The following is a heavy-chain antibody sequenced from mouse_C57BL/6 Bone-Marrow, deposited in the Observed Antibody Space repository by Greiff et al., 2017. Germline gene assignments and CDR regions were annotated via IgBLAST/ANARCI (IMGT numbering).Heavy chain of an antibody. Sequence: VQLVESGPGLVQPSQSLSITCTVSGFSLTSYGVHWVRQSPGKGLEWLGVIWSGGSTDYNAAFISRLSISKDNSKSQVFFKMNSLQADDTAIYYCARNNYYGSSPFLDYWGQGTTLTVSS. J-gene: IGHJ2*01. CDR1: GFSLTSYG. D-gene: IGHD1-1*01. CDR3: ARNNYYGSSPFLDY. V-gene: IGHV2-2*01. CDR2: IWSGGST.